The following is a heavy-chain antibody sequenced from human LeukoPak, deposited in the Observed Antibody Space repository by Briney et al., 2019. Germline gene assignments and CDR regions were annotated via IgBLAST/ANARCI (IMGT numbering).Heavy chain of an antibody. D-gene: IGHD2/OR15-2a*01. J-gene: IGHJ4*02. Sequence: PGGSLRLSCAASGFTFSTYWMTWVRQAPGKGLEWVANINQDGTEKNYVDSVKGRFTISRDNAKNSLHLQMNSLRAEDTAVYYCARNMGDYWGQGTLVTVSS. CDR2: INQDGTEK. V-gene: IGHV3-7*04. CDR3: ARNMGDY. CDR1: GFTFSTYW.